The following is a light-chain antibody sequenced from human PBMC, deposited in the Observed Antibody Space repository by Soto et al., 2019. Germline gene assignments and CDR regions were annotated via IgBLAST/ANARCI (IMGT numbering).Light chain of an antibody. V-gene: IGKV1-12*01. CDR3: QQYNNWPPIT. J-gene: IGKJ5*01. CDR2: AAS. Sequence: DIQMTQSPSSVSASVGDRVTISCQASQGISRSLAWYQQKPGKAPKLLIYAASSLQSGVPSRFSGSGSGTEFTLTISSLQSEDFAVYYCQQYNNWPPITFGQGTRLEIK. CDR1: QGISRS.